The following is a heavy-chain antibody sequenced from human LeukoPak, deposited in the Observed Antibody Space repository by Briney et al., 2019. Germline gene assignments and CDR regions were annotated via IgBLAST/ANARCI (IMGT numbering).Heavy chain of an antibody. CDR2: ISDSGGST. CDR3: VPGYSCGPYGMDV. V-gene: IGHV3-64D*09. CDR1: GFPFSSYA. Sequence: GGSLRLSCSASGFPFSSYAVHWVRQAPGKGLEYVSAISDSGGSTYYADSVKGRFTISRDNSKNTLYLQKNTLIYDDTAMYFCVPGYSCGPYGMDVWGQGTTVTVSS. D-gene: IGHD2-15*01. J-gene: IGHJ6*02.